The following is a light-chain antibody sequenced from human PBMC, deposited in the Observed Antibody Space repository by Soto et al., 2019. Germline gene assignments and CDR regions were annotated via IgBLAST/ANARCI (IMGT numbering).Light chain of an antibody. CDR3: QQYYSTPRT. J-gene: IGKJ1*01. CDR2: WAS. Sequence: EIVMTQSPATLSVSPGERATLSCRASQSVGTNLAWYQQKPGQPPKLLIYWASTRESGVHDRFSGSGSGTDFTLTISSLQAEDVAVYYCQQYYSTPRTFGQGTKVDIK. CDR1: QSVGTN. V-gene: IGKV4-1*01.